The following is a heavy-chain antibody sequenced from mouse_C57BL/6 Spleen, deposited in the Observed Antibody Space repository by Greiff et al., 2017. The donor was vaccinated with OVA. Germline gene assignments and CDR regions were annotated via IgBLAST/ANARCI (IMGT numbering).Heavy chain of an antibody. Sequence: EVQLVESGGDLVKPGGSLKLSCAASGFTFSSYGMSWVRQTPDKRLEWVATISSGGSYTYYLDSVKGRFTISRDNAKNTLYLQMSSLKSEDTAMDYCARPFLLPPPMDDWGQGTSVTVSS. CDR2: ISSGGSYT. CDR1: GFTFSSYG. CDR3: ARPFLLPPPMDD. D-gene: IGHD1-1*01. J-gene: IGHJ4*01. V-gene: IGHV5-6*01.